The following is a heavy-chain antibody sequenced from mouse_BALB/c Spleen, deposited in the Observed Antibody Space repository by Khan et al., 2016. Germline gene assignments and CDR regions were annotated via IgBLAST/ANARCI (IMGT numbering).Heavy chain of an antibody. CDR2: ISDGGSYT. CDR3: ARTYGNYGYFDV. V-gene: IGHV5-4*02. D-gene: IGHD2-1*01. CDR1: GFTFSDYY. Sequence: EVELVESGGGLVKPGGSLKLSCAASGFTFSDYYMYRVRQTPEKRLEWVATISDGGSYTYYPDSVKGRFTISRDNAKNNLYLQMSSLKSEDTAMYYCARTYGNYGYFDVWGAGTTVTVSS. J-gene: IGHJ1*01.